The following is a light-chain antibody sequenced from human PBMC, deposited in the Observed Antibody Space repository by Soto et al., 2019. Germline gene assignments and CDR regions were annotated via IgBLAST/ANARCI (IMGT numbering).Light chain of an antibody. CDR2: EAS. CDR1: QTSATY. V-gene: IGKV1-39*01. J-gene: IGKJ1*01. CDR3: QQTYTNHKT. Sequence: DMQITQSPSSLSASVGDRGTITCRASQTSATYINWYQQKSGSAPRLLIYEASGLQSGVPSRFSGSGSGTHFVLTISNFQPEDSATYFCQQTYTNHKTFGQGTKV.